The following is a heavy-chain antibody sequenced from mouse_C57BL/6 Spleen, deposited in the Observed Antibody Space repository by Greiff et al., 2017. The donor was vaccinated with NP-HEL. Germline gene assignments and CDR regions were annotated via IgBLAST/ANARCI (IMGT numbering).Heavy chain of an antibody. CDR1: GYTFTDYN. J-gene: IGHJ3*01. Sequence: EVQLQQSGPELVKPGASVKIPCKASGYTFTDYNMDWVKQSHGKSLEWIGDINPNNGGTIYNQKFKGKATLTVDKSSSTAYMELRSLTSEDTAVYYCARLSGYYSGFAYWGQGTLVTVSA. V-gene: IGHV1-18*01. CDR2: INPNNGGT. CDR3: ARLSGYYSGFAY. D-gene: IGHD2-3*01.